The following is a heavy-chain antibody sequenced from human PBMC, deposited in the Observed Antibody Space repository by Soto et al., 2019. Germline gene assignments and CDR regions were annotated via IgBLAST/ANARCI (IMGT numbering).Heavy chain of an antibody. V-gene: IGHV2-5*02. D-gene: IGHD2-2*01. CDR2: IYWDDDK. J-gene: IGHJ4*02. CDR1: GFSLSTREEG. Sequence: QISCKASGPTLVKPTQTLTQTCTFTGFSLSTREEGVGWIRQPPGKALEWLALIYWDDDKRYSPSLKSRLTITKDTSRNHVVLTMTNMDPVDTATYYCARDSSTLYYFDYWGQGTLVTVSS. CDR3: ARDSSTLYYFDY.